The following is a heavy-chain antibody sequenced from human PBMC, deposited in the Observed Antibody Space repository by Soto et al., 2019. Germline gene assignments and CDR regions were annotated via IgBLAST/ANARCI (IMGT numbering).Heavy chain of an antibody. CDR3: AGAPGWLIEN. CDR2: IKQDGSEK. J-gene: IGHJ4*02. Sequence: PGGSLRLSCAASGFTFSSYSMHWVRQAPGKGLEWVATIKQDGSEKLYVDSVKGRFTISRDNAKNSLHLQMNSLRVEDTAVYFCAGAPGWLIENWGQGTLVTVSS. CDR1: GFTFSSYS. V-gene: IGHV3-7*04. D-gene: IGHD5-12*01.